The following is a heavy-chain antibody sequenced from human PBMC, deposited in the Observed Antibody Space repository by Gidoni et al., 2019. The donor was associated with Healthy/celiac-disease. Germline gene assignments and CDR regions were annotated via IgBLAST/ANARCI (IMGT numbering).Heavy chain of an antibody. V-gene: IGHV3-23*01. Sequence: RLSCAASGFTCSSYAMSWVRQAPGKGLEWVSAISGSGGSTYYADSVKGRFTISRDHSKNTLYLQMNSLRAEDTAVYYCAKAAKYYYYGMDVWGQGTTVTVSS. CDR1: GFTCSSYA. CDR2: ISGSGGST. CDR3: AKAAKYYYYGMDV. D-gene: IGHD6-25*01. J-gene: IGHJ6*02.